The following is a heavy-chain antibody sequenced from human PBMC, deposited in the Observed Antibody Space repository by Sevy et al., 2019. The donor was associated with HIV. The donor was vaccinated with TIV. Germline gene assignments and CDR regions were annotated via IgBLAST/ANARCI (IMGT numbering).Heavy chain of an antibody. CDR3: ARWGYSGYDYYFDY. CDR1: GGSFSGYY. Sequence: QSQTLSLTCAVYGGSFSGYYWSWIRQPPGKGLEWIGEINHSGSTNYNPSLKSRVTISVDTSKNQFSLKLSSVTAADTAVYYCARWGYSGYDYYFDYWGQGTLVTVSS. V-gene: IGHV4-34*01. D-gene: IGHD5-12*01. CDR2: INHSGST. J-gene: IGHJ4*02.